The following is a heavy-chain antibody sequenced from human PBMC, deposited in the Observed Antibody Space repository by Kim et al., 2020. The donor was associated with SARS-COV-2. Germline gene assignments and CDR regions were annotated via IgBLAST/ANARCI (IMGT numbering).Heavy chain of an antibody. J-gene: IGHJ5*02. CDR3: TTPQTGDKA. Sequence: GGSLRLSCAASGFTFSNAWMSWVRQAPGMGLEWVGRIKSKTNGGTPEYAAPVKGRFTISRDDSKNTLYLQMNSLKTEDTAVYYCTTPQTGDKAWGQGTLVTVSS. CDR2: IKSKTNGGTP. V-gene: IGHV3-15*01. D-gene: IGHD2-21*01. CDR1: GFTFSNAW.